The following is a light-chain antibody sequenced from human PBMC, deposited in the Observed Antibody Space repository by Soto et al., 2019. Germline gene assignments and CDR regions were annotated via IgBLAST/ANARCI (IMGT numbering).Light chain of an antibody. J-gene: IGLJ1*01. CDR2: EGS. V-gene: IGLV2-23*01. CDR1: SSDVGSYNL. Sequence: QSALTQPASVSGSPGQSITISCTGTSSDVGSYNLVSWYQQHPGKAPKLMIYEGSKRPSGVANRFSGSKSGNTASLTISGVQAEDEAAYYCCSYASSSTSLVFGTGTKLTVL. CDR3: CSYASSSTSLV.